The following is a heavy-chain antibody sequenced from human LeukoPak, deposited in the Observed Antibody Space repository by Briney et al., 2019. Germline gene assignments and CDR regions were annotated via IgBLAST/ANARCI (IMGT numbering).Heavy chain of an antibody. CDR2: ISSSSSYI. CDR1: GFTFSSYR. J-gene: IGHJ4*02. CDR3: ARDQVYSGYDFFDY. V-gene: IGHV3-21*01. D-gene: IGHD5-12*01. Sequence: GGSLRLSCAASGFTFSSYRMNWVRQAPGKGLEWVSSISSSSSYIYYADSVKGRFTISRDNAKNSLYLQMNSLRAEDTAVYYCARDQVYSGYDFFDYWGQGTLVTVSS.